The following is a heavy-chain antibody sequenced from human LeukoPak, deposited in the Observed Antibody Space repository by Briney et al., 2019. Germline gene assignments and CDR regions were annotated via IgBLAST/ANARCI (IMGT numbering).Heavy chain of an antibody. V-gene: IGHV3-7*02. D-gene: IGHD5-18*01. CDR2: IKQDGSEK. CDR1: GFTFSSYW. CDR3: ARGNIRGYSYGFDS. Sequence: GGSLRLPCAASGFTFSSYWVSWVRQAPGKGLEWVANIKQDGSEKYHVDSVKGRFTISRDNAKKSLYLQMNSLRVEDTAVYYCARGNIRGYSYGFDSWGQGTLVTVSS. J-gene: IGHJ4*02.